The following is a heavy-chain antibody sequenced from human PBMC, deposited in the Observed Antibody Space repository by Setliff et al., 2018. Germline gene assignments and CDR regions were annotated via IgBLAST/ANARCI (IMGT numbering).Heavy chain of an antibody. CDR1: GDSMYGYY. J-gene: IGHJ4*02. D-gene: IGHD6-19*01. CDR2: IYKSGTT. CDR3: ARDQFSSGWYGAPESYFDR. Sequence: SETLSLTCNISGDSMYGYYWSWIRQPPGKGLEWIGYIYKSGTTKYNPSLGSRISMSVDTSKNQFSLNLNYVTTADTAVYYCARDQFSSGWYGAPESYFDRWGQGVLVTVSS. V-gene: IGHV4-59*01.